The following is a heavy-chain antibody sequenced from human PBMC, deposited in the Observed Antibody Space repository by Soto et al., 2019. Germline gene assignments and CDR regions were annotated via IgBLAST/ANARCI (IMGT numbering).Heavy chain of an antibody. D-gene: IGHD6-25*01. J-gene: IGHJ4*02. CDR3: ARAPVGFDTISYFDY. Sequence: SETLSLTCTVSGDSVSSVGFHWAWLRRPPGKGLEWIGYIYNGGSTYYRPSLESRMHMSLYPTRNHYSLRLTSVTAADTAVYFCARAPVGFDTISYFDYWGQGKLVTVSS. CDR1: GDSVSSVGFH. CDR2: IYNGGST. V-gene: IGHV4-30-4*01.